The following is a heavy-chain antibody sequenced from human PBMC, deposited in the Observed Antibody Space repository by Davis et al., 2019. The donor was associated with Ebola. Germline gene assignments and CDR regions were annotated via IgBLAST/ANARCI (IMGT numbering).Heavy chain of an antibody. CDR1: GASISSGNYY. CDR2: NYYSGST. J-gene: IGHJ6*02. CDR3: AGRRLRDYYYGMDV. Sequence: PSETLSLTCTVSGASISSGNYYWSWIRQHPGKGLEWIGYNYYSGSTNYNPSLKSRVTISVDTSKNQFSLKLSSVTAADTAVYYCAGRRLRDYYYGMDVWGQGTTVTVSS. D-gene: IGHD5-12*01. V-gene: IGHV4-61*01.